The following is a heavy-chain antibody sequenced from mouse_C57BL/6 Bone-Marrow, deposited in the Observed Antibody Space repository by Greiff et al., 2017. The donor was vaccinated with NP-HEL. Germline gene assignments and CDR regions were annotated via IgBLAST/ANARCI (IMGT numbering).Heavy chain of an antibody. Sequence: EVKLVESGPELVKPGASVKISCKASGYSFTDYNMNWVKQSNGKSLEWIGVINPNYGTTSYNQKFKGKATLTVDQSSSTAYMQLNSLTSEDSAVYYCARGGWGTYSNYVGVYFDYWGQGTTLTVSS. CDR1: GYSFTDYN. CDR2: INPNYGTT. D-gene: IGHD2-5*01. CDR3: ARGGWGTYSNYVGVYFDY. V-gene: IGHV1-39*01. J-gene: IGHJ2*01.